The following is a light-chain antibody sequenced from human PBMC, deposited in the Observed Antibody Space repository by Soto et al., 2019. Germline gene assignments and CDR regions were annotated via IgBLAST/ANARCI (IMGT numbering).Light chain of an antibody. J-gene: IGLJ2*01. CDR1: VLPKQF. CDR2: KDS. V-gene: IGLV3-25*03. CDR3: QSADSSDSFRVV. Sequence: SYELTQPPSVSVSPGQTARITCSVDVLPKQFVYWYQQKSGQAPVLVIYKDSDRRSGIPELFSGSTSGTTVTLTISAVQAEDDADYYCQSADSSDSFRVVFGGGTKLTVL.